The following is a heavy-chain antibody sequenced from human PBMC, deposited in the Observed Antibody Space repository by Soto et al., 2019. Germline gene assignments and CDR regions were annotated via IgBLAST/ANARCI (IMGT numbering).Heavy chain of an antibody. CDR1: GDRFTTYW. CDR3: ARHSTSAPKDY. D-gene: IGHD3-10*01. J-gene: IGHJ4*01. V-gene: IGHV5-51*01. CDR2: IYPGDSDT. Sequence: PGESLKISCKGSGDRFTTYWIAWVRQMPGKGLEWVGTIYPGDSDTRYSPSFEGHVTISVDKSISTAFLQWNSLKASDNAIYYCARHSTSAPKDYWGQGTLVTVSS.